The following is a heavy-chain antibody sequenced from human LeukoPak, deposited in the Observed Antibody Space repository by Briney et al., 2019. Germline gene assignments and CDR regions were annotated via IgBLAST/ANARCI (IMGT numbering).Heavy chain of an antibody. CDR3: ARLEGGSPDY. J-gene: IGHJ4*02. CDR2: IYYSGST. V-gene: IGHV4-39*07. Sequence: GSLRLSCAGSGFTFSNSWMGWVRQPPGKGLEWIGSIYYSGSTYYNPSLKSRVTISVDTSKNQFSLKLSSVTAADTAVYYCARLEGGSPDYWGQGTLVTVSS. CDR1: GFTFSNSWM. D-gene: IGHD1-26*01.